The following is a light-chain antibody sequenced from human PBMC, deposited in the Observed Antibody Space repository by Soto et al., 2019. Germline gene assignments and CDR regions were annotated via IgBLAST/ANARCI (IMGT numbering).Light chain of an antibody. CDR3: SSYAGSSTYV. Sequence: QSALTQPASVSGSPGQSIAISCTGTSRDVGSYNLVSWYQQHPGKAPKVMIYEGSKRPSGVSDRFSGSKSGNTASLTISGLKADDEADYYCSSYAGSSTYVFGTGTKLTVL. V-gene: IGLV2-23*01. J-gene: IGLJ1*01. CDR2: EGS. CDR1: SRDVGSYNL.